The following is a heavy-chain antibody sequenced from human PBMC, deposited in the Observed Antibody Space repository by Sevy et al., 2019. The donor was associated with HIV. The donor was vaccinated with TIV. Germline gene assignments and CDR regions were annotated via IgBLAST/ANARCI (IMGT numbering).Heavy chain of an antibody. CDR1: GFTFSNAW. CDR2: IKSKTDGGTT. D-gene: IGHD3-22*01. Sequence: GGSLRLSCAASGFTFSNAWMSWARQAPGKGLEWVGRIKSKTDGGTTDYAAPVKGRFTISRDDSKNTLYLQMNSLKTEDTAVYYCTTEGYDSSGYYGRKFDYWGQGTLVTVSS. J-gene: IGHJ4*02. CDR3: TTEGYDSSGYYGRKFDY. V-gene: IGHV3-15*01.